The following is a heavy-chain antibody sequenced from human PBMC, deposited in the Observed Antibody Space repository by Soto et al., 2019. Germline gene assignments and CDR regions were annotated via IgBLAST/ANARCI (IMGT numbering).Heavy chain of an antibody. Sequence: SETLSLTCTVSGGSISSSSYYWGWIRQPPGKGLEWIGSIYYSGSTYYNPSLKSRVTISVDTSKNQFSLKLSSVTAAVTAVYYWAGNLGIGGCFDYWGQGTLVTVSS. CDR2: IYYSGST. V-gene: IGHV4-39*07. CDR1: GGSISSSSYY. CDR3: AGNLGIGGCFDY. D-gene: IGHD7-27*01. J-gene: IGHJ4*02.